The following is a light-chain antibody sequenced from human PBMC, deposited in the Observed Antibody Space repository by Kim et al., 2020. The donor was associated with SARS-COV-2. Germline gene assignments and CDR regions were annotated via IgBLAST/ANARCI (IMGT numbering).Light chain of an antibody. Sequence: ATINCKSRQSVLSSSDNKNYLAWYQQKPGQPPKLLIYWASAREYGVPDRFSGSGSGTDFTLTISSLQAEDVAVYYCQQYYSSPPTFGQGTKVEIK. J-gene: IGKJ1*01. CDR1: QSVLSSSDNKNY. CDR2: WAS. CDR3: QQYYSSPPT. V-gene: IGKV4-1*01.